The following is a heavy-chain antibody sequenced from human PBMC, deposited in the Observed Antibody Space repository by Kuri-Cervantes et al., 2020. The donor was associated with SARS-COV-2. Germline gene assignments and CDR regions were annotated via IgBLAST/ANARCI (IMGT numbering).Heavy chain of an antibody. Sequence: GESLKISCAASGFTFSSYGMHWVRQAPGKGLEWVSVIYSGGSTYYADSVKGRFTISRDNSKNTLYLQMNSLRAEDTAVYYCARVARSGWNANNWFDPWGQGTLVTVSS. CDR1: GFTFSSYG. CDR3: ARVARSGWNANNWFDP. CDR2: IYSGGST. V-gene: IGHV3-66*01. J-gene: IGHJ5*02. D-gene: IGHD1-1*01.